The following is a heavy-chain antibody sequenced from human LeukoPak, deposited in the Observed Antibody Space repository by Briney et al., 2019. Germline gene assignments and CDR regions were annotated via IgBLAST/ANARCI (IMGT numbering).Heavy chain of an antibody. CDR3: ATDLNIAAAGIGY. CDR2: FDPEDGET. CDR1: GGTFRSYT. D-gene: IGHD6-13*01. J-gene: IGHJ4*02. V-gene: IGHV1-24*01. Sequence: AASVKVSCNASGGTFRSYTCSWVRQAPGKGLEWMGGFDPEDGETIYAQTFQGRVTMTEDTSTDTDYMEMSSLRSEDTAVYYCATDLNIAAAGIGYWGQGTLVTVSS.